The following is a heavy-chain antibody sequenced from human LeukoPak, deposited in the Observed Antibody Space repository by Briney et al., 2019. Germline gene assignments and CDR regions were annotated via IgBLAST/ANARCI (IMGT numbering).Heavy chain of an antibody. Sequence: PSETLSLTCTVSGGSVSSYEYYWGWIRQPPGKGLEWIGNTYYTGSTYYNPSLRSRVTMSVDTSKNQFSLKMSSVTAADTAVYYCARGHSDSWSVFDYWGQGTLVTISS. CDR3: ARGHSDSWSVFDY. CDR2: TYYTGST. V-gene: IGHV4-39*01. CDR1: GGSVSSYEYY. D-gene: IGHD6-13*01. J-gene: IGHJ4*02.